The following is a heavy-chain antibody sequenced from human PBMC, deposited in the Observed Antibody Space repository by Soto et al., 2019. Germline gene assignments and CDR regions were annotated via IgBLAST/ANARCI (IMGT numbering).Heavy chain of an antibody. V-gene: IGHV3-23*01. J-gene: IGHJ4*02. CDR1: GFTFSSYA. Sequence: PXGSLRLSCSAAGFTFSSYAMTWVRQAPGKGLEWVSAISGSGGSTYYADSVKGRFTISRDNSKNTLYLQMNSLRAEDTAVYYCAKTPPVVVTAMDYWGQGALVTVSS. CDR3: AKTPPVVVTAMDY. D-gene: IGHD2-21*02. CDR2: ISGSGGST.